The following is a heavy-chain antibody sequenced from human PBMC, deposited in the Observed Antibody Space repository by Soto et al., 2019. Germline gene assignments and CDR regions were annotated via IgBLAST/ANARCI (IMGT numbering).Heavy chain of an antibody. Sequence: PGGSLRLSCAASGFTFSSYWMHWVRQAPGKGLVWVSRINSDGSSTSYADSVKGRFTISRDNAKNTLYLQMNSLRAEDTAVYYCARDTYDILTGYRFDYWGQGTLVTVSS. J-gene: IGHJ4*02. CDR1: GFTFSSYW. D-gene: IGHD3-9*01. CDR3: ARDTYDILTGYRFDY. CDR2: INSDGSST. V-gene: IGHV3-74*01.